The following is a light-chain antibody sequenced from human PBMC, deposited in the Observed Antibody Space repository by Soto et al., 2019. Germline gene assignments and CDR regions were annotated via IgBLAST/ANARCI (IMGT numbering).Light chain of an antibody. V-gene: IGKV2-28*01. Sequence: DIVMTQSPLSLPVTPGEPASISCRSSQSLLHSNGYNYLDWYLQKPGQSPQILIYLDSNRASGVPDRISGSGSSTDFTLKIRRVEAEDVGVYYCMQGFTFGPGTKVDIK. CDR1: QSLLHSNGYNY. CDR3: MQGFT. J-gene: IGKJ3*01. CDR2: LDS.